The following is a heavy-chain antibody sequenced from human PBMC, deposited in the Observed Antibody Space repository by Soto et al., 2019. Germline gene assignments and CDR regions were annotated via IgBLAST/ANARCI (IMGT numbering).Heavy chain of an antibody. D-gene: IGHD3-22*01. J-gene: IGHJ4*02. CDR2: IYYSGTT. V-gene: IGHV4-31*01. CDR1: GGAMSSGGFY. Sequence: QVQLQESGPGLVKPSQTLSLTCSVSGGAMSSGGFYWSWIRQRPGKGLEALGFIYYSGTTYYNPSLRCTLSMAVDTSKDQFPLTLTSVTAADTALYFCARQRPPTFRTDSSGYRTYYFGYWCQGILVSVSS. CDR3: ARQRPPTFRTDSSGYRTYYFGY.